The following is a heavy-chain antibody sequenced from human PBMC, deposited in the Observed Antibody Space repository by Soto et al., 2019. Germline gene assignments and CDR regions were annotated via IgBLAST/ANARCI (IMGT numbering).Heavy chain of an antibody. CDR1: GGTISRYY. CDR3: ARDLWGYCGTDCYPLDV. D-gene: IGHD2-21*02. Sequence: QVQLQESGPGLVKPSETLSLTCTVSGGTISRYYWSWIRQPPGKGLEWIGYMYNTGSTVYNPSFKSRVTISLHTSKNQFSLKLNSVTAADTAVYYCARDLWGYCGTDCYPLDVWGQGTTVTVSS. V-gene: IGHV4-59*01. CDR2: MYNTGST. J-gene: IGHJ6*02.